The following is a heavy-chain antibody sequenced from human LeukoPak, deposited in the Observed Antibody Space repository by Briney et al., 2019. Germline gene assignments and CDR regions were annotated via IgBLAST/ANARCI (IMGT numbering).Heavy chain of an antibody. J-gene: IGHJ5*02. CDR1: GFTFSSYG. Sequence: PGGSLRLSCAASGFTFSSYGMHWVRQAPGKGLEWVAFIRYDGSNKYYADSVKGRFTISRDNSKNTLYLQMNSLRAEDTAVYYCAKALLAVAGIRHPEPFDPWGQGTLVTVSS. CDR2: IRYDGSNK. D-gene: IGHD6-19*01. CDR3: AKALLAVAGIRHPEPFDP. V-gene: IGHV3-30*02.